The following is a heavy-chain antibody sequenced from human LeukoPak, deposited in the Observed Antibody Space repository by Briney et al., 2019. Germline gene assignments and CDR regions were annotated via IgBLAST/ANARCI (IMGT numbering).Heavy chain of an antibody. CDR3: ARGTTGTTRCAFDI. J-gene: IGHJ3*02. CDR2: INHSGST. D-gene: IGHD1-1*01. Sequence: SETLSLTCAVYGGSFSGYYWSWIRQPPGKGLEWIGEINHSGSTNYNPSLKSRGTISLDTSKNQFSLKLSSVPAADTAVYYYARGTTGTTRCAFDIWGQGTMVTVSS. CDR1: GGSFSGYY. V-gene: IGHV4-34*01.